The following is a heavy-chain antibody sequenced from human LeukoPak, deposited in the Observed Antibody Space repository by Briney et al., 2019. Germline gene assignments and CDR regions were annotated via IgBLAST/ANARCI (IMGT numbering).Heavy chain of an antibody. V-gene: IGHV4-4*07. Sequence: SETLSLTCTVSGGSISNYFWSWIRQPAGKGLEWIGRIHDNGDSNHNPSLKSRVTMSLDTSRNQVSLKLASVTAADTAIYYCVRAPSGCGGTCPSDHWGPGTQATVSS. D-gene: IGHD2-15*01. CDR1: GGSISNYF. CDR3: VRAPSGCGGTCPSDH. J-gene: IGHJ4*02. CDR2: IHDNGDS.